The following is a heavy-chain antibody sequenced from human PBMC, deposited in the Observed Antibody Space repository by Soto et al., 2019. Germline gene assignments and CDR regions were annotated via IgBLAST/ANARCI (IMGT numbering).Heavy chain of an antibody. CDR1: GFNTRFYS. CDR3: SKGEMSTIRNSFDP. Sequence: GGSLRLSCTASGFNTRFYSMSWVRQTPGKGLEWVAALSRSGGATYYADSVRGRFTISRDASKDTLFLQMGNLRAEDTALYYCSKGEMSTIRNSFDPWGQGTLVTVSS. V-gene: IGHV3-23*01. J-gene: IGHJ5*02. CDR2: LSRSGGAT. D-gene: IGHD1-7*01.